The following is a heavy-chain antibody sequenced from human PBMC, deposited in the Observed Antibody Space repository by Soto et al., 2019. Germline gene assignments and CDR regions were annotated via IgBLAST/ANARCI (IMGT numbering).Heavy chain of an antibody. J-gene: IGHJ6*02. CDR2: SSAYNGNT. Sequence: QVQLVQSGAEVKKPGASVKVSCKASGYTFTSYGISWVRKAPGQGLEWMGWSSAYNGNTNYAQKLQGRVTMTTDTSTSTAYMELRSLRSDDTAVYYCARDRGCCSGGSCSNYYYYYGMDVWGQGTTVTVSS. D-gene: IGHD2-15*01. CDR3: ARDRGCCSGGSCSNYYYYYGMDV. V-gene: IGHV1-18*04. CDR1: GYTFTSYG.